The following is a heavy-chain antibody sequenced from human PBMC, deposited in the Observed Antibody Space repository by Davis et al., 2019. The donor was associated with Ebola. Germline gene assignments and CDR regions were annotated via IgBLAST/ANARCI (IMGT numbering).Heavy chain of an antibody. CDR1: GDSLSTNIPA. CDR3: ARGWLRVGFDS. J-gene: IGHJ4*02. Sequence: HSQTLSLTCAISGDSLSTNIPAWNWIRQSPSRGLEWLGRTYYNSKWIHDYPVPVRGRITINPDTSKNQVSLQLNSVTPEDTAVYYCARGWLRVGFDSWGQGTPVTVSS. V-gene: IGHV6-1*01. CDR2: TYYNSKWIH. D-gene: IGHD5-12*01.